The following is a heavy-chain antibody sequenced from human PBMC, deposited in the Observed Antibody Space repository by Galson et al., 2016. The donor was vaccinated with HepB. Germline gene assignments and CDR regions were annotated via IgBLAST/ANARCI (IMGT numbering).Heavy chain of an antibody. V-gene: IGHV3-13*01. CDR2: IETAGDT. Sequence: SLRLSCAASGFTFSIHDMHWVRQAPGKGLEWVSAIETAGDTYYPDSVEGRFTISRENAKNSLYLQMNSLGAGDTAVYYCARGKSLLTMPWNYGLDVWGKGTTVSVSS. D-gene: IGHD4/OR15-4a*01. CDR3: ARGKSLLTMPWNYGLDV. CDR1: GFTFSIHD. J-gene: IGHJ6*04.